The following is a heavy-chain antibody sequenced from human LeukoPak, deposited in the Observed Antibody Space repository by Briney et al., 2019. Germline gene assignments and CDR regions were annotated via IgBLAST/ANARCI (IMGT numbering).Heavy chain of an antibody. CDR1: GYTFTSYD. CDR2: MNPNSGNT. D-gene: IGHD6-13*01. J-gene: IGHJ4*02. V-gene: IGHV1-8*03. CDR3: ARYSSSWYSGGLDY. Sequence: ASVKVSCKASGYTFTSYDINWVRQATGQGLEWMGWMNPNSGNTGYAQKFQGRVTITRNTSISTAYMELSSLRSEDTAVYYCARYSSSWYSGGLDYWGQGTLVTVSS.